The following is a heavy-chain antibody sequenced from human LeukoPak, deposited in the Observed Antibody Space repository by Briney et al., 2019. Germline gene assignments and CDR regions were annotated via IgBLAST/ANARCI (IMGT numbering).Heavy chain of an antibody. Sequence: PSETLSLTCTVSGGSIGSSSFYWGWIRQPPGKELEWIGSIYYSGTTYYNPSLKSRVTISVDTSKNQFSLKLSSVTAADTAVYYCARGSTYYYDSSGYRKTLRFDYWGQGTLVTVSS. CDR1: GGSIGSSSFY. CDR3: ARGSTYYYDSSGYRKTLRFDY. J-gene: IGHJ4*02. V-gene: IGHV4-39*07. CDR2: IYYSGTT. D-gene: IGHD3-22*01.